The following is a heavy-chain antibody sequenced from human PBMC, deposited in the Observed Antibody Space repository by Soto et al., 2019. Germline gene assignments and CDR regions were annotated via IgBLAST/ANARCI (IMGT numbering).Heavy chain of an antibody. CDR3: ARAWVGYCSSTSCYSNWFDP. V-gene: IGHV1-69*13. Sequence: SVKVSCKASGGTFSSYAISWVRQAPGQGLEWMGGIIPIFGTANYAQKFQGRVTITADESTSTAYMELSSLRSEDTAVYYCARAWVGYCSSTSCYSNWFDPWGQGTLVTVSS. CDR2: IIPIFGTA. D-gene: IGHD2-2*02. J-gene: IGHJ5*02. CDR1: GGTFSSYA.